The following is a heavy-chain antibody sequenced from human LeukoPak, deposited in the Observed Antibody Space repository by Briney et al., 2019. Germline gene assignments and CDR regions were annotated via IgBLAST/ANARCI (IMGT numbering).Heavy chain of an antibody. D-gene: IGHD6-19*01. J-gene: IGHJ4*02. Sequence: SETLSLTCAVSGGSISSGDYYWGWIRQPPGKGLEWIGYIYYSWSTYYNPSLKSRVTISVDTSKNQFSLKLSSVTAADTAVYYCARVVAVAGTGDYWGQGTLVTVSS. CDR2: IYYSWST. V-gene: IGHV4-30-4*01. CDR1: GGSISSGDYY. CDR3: ARVVAVAGTGDY.